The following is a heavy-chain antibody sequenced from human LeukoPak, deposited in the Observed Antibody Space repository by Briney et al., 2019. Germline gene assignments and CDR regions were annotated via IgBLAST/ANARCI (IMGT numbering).Heavy chain of an antibody. V-gene: IGHV4-34*01. D-gene: IGHD1-14*01. CDR3: ARGGGLTAPEPFDY. CDR2: INHSGST. CDR1: GGSFSGYY. Sequence: PSETLSLTCAVYGGSFSGYYWSWICQPPGKGLEWIGEINHSGSTNYNPSLKSRVTISVDTSKNQFSLKLSSATAADTAVYYCARGGGLTAPEPFDYWGQGTLVTVSS. J-gene: IGHJ4*02.